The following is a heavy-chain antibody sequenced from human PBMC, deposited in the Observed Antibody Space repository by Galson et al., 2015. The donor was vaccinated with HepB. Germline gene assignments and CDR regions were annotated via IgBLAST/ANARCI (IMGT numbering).Heavy chain of an antibody. CDR1: GYSFVNYW. J-gene: IGHJ4*02. D-gene: IGHD1-20*01. CDR3: ARQNNWNEDFDY. V-gene: IGHV5-51*01. Sequence: QSGAEVKKPGESLKISCKTSGYSFVNYWIAWVRQMPGKGPEFMGIIYPEDSDTKYSPSFEGHVVISVDKSINTAYLSWTSLKASDTATYFCARQNNWNEDFDYWGQGTLVTVSS. CDR2: IYPEDSDT.